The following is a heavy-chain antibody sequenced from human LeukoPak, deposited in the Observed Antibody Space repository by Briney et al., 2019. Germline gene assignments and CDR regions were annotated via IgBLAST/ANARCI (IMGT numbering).Heavy chain of an antibody. CDR3: ARGSLPYSSGWYRGSELDY. J-gene: IGHJ4*02. D-gene: IGHD6-19*01. CDR1: GGSISSYY. Sequence: KPSETLSLTCTVSGGSISSYYWSWIRQPAGKGLEWIGRIYTSGSTNYNPSLKSRVTMSVDTSKNQFSLKLSSVTAADTAVYYCARGSLPYSSGWYRGSELDYWGQGTLVTVSS. CDR2: IYTSGST. V-gene: IGHV4-4*07.